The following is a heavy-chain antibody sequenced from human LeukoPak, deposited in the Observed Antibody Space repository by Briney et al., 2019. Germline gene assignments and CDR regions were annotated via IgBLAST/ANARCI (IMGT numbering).Heavy chain of an antibody. CDR1: GFTFSDYN. CDR2: ITNSGSAI. J-gene: IGHJ6*02. CDR3: ARSIGLTGGGVDV. Sequence: TGGSLRLSCAASGFTFSDYNMNWVRQAPGKGLEWVSYITNSGSAIHCADSVRGRFTISRDNAKNSLYLQMNSLRAEDTAVYYCARSIGLTGGGVDVWGQGTTVTVSS. V-gene: IGHV3-11*01. D-gene: IGHD3-9*01.